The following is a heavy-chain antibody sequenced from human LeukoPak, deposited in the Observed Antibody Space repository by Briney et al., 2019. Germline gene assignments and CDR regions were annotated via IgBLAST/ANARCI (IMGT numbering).Heavy chain of an antibody. CDR1: GFTFRDYT. J-gene: IGHJ2*01. D-gene: IGHD3-16*01. V-gene: IGHV3-21*01. CDR2: ISKSGTYI. CDR3: ARDLGDIVLEPPSIHFDL. Sequence: PGGSLRLSCAASGFTFRDYTMNWVRQAPGKGLEWVSAISKSGTYIKYADSVKGRFTVSRDNAKNSLFLQMNSLRVEDTAVYFCARDLGDIVLEPPSIHFDLWGRGTLVTVSS.